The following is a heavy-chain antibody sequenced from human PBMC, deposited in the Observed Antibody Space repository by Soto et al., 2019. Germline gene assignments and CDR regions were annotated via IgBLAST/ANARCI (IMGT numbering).Heavy chain of an antibody. CDR1: GFTFSSYW. D-gene: IGHD3-16*02. CDR3: ARSYYDYIWGSYRPSNFDY. CDR2: IKQDGSEK. Sequence: TGGSLRLSCAASGFTFSSYWMSWVRQAPGKGLEWVANIKQDGSEKYYVDSVKGRFTISRDNAKNSLYLQMNSLRAEDTAVYYCARSYYDYIWGSYRPSNFDYWGQGTLVTVSS. J-gene: IGHJ4*02. V-gene: IGHV3-7*01.